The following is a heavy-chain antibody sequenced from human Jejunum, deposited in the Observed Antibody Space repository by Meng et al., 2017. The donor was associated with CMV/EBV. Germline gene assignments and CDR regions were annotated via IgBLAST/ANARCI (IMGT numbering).Heavy chain of an antibody. CDR2: IHDTGST. CDR1: GGSISGGDYY. D-gene: IGHD3-3*01. CDR3: ARGSIFVSFDS. V-gene: IGHV4-30-4*01. Sequence: VRLQQRGPALGQPSHTLSLTGTCSGGSISGGDYYWSWIRQPPGKGLEWIGYIHDTGSTYYNPSLTSRVDISVGTSNNQFSLTLTSVTAADTAVYFCARGSIFVSFDSWGQGTLVTVSS. J-gene: IGHJ4*02.